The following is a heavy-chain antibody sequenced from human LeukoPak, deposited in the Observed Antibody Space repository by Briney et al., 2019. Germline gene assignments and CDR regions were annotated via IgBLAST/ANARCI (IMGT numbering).Heavy chain of an antibody. J-gene: IGHJ6*03. CDR2: IYYSGST. CDR3: ARNALPTVTTPRYYYYYMDV. CDR1: GGSISSYY. D-gene: IGHD4-11*01. Sequence: SETLSLTCTASGGSISSYYWSWIRQPPGKGLEWIGYIYYSGSTYYNPSLKSRVTISVDRSKNQFSLKLSSVTAADTAVYYCARNALPTVTTPRYYYYYMDVWGKGTTVTVSS. V-gene: IGHV4-59*12.